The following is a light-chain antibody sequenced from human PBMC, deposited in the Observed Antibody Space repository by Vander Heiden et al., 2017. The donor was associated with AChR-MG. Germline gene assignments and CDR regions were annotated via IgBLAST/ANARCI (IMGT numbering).Light chain of an antibody. Sequence: QSVLPPPPSVSGPPGPMVTISCTCCSSNIGAGYDENWYQQLQGTATKPLIYRNNKRHSGAPDRVAGSKSGTSATLAITGLQAEDEDDYYCQSYDRGLSAHVVFGGGTKLTVL. J-gene: IGLJ2*01. CDR3: QSYDRGLSAHVV. CDR1: SSNIGAGYD. CDR2: RNN. V-gene: IGLV1-40*01.